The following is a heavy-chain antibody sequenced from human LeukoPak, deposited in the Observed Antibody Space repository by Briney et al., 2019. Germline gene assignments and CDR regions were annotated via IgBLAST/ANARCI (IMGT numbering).Heavy chain of an antibody. CDR3: ARRTLSTLPYALDV. V-gene: IGHV3-48*01. Sequence: GGSLRLSCAASGFTFSTYTMNWVRQAPGKGLEWVSYIRSTGNTIYYADSVEGRFTISRDTVKNLLFLQMNSLRAEDTAVYYCARRTLSTLPYALDVWGQGTTVTVSS. CDR2: IRSTGNTI. CDR1: GFTFSTYT. J-gene: IGHJ6*02. D-gene: IGHD2/OR15-2a*01.